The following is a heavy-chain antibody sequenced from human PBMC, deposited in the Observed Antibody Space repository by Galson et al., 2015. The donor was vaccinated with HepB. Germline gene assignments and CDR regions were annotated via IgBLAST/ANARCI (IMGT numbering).Heavy chain of an antibody. CDR1: GYTFSNYA. J-gene: IGHJ4*02. CDR2: ISPYYGNT. Sequence: SVKVSCKASGYTFSNYAITWVRQAPGQGLEWMGWISPYYGNTIYEQKFQGRLTMTTDTSSTTAYIKLRSLRSDDTAVYYCATTSGATMEHADYIGHWGQGTLVTVSS. CDR3: ATTSGATMEHADYIGH. V-gene: IGHV1-18*04. D-gene: IGHD5-12*01.